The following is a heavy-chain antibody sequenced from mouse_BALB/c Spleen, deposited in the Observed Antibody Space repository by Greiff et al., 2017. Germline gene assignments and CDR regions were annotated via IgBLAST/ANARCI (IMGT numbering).Heavy chain of an antibody. CDR1: GFTFSSYA. Sequence: EVQRVESGGGLVKLGGSLKLSCAASGFTFSSYAMSWVRQTPEKRLEWVATISSGGSYTYYPDSVKGRFTISRDNAKNTLYLQMSSLRSEDTAMYYCASLYYRYGYFDYWGQGTTLTVSS. V-gene: IGHV5-9-3*01. J-gene: IGHJ2*01. D-gene: IGHD2-14*01. CDR3: ASLYYRYGYFDY. CDR2: ISSGGSYT.